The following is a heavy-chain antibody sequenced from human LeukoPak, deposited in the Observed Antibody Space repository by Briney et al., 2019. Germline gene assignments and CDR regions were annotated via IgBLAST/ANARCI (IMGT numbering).Heavy chain of an antibody. CDR3: AKEDYYDSSGPLGRYY. Sequence: GGSLRLSCAASGFTFNTYAMSWVRQAPGKGLEWVSGISGSGGSTYYADSVKGRFTISRDDSKNTLYLQMNSLRAEDTAIYYCAKEDYYDSSGPLGRYYWGQGTLVTVSS. CDR1: GFTFNTYA. V-gene: IGHV3-23*01. J-gene: IGHJ4*02. CDR2: ISGSGGST. D-gene: IGHD3-22*01.